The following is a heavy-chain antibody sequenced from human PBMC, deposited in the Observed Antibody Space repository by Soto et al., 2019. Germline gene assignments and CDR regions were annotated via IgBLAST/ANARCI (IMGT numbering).Heavy chain of an antibody. Sequence: QVQLVQSGAEVKKPGASVKVSCKVSGYTLTELSMNWVRQAPGKGLEWMGGFDHEDGETIYAQKFQGRVTMTEDTSTDTDYMELSSLRSDDTAVYYCATFWSGYPYFDYWGQVPLVTVSS. J-gene: IGHJ4*02. CDR2: FDHEDGET. D-gene: IGHD3-3*01. CDR1: GYTLTELS. CDR3: ATFWSGYPYFDY. V-gene: IGHV1-24*01.